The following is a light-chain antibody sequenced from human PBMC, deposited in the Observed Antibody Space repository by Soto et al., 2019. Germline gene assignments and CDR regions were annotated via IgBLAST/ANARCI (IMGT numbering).Light chain of an antibody. CDR3: QQYKDYSPFT. Sequence: DIQMNKSPSTLSASVGDRVTITCRARQSISRWLAWYQQKPGKAPKLLIYDASSMESGVPSRFSGSGSGTEFALTISSLQPDDFANYYCQQYKDYSPFTFGGGTKVDIK. CDR1: QSISRW. CDR2: DAS. J-gene: IGKJ4*01. V-gene: IGKV1-5*01.